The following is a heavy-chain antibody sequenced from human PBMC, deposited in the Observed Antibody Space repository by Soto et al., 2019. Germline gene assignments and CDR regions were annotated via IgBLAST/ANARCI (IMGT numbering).Heavy chain of an antibody. V-gene: IGHV3-23*01. Sequence: PGGSLRLSCASSGVPFISYAMSWGRQATGKEVNGLSPNSSSGSNTYYADSVKGRYTNSRDNTTNTMYLQINNLRAEDMTVYYCAKDRLLRKHPVDAFDIWGQGTMVTVSS. D-gene: IGHD2-21*01. CDR3: AKDRLLRKHPVDAFDI. CDR1: GVPFISYA. CDR2: NSSSGSNT. J-gene: IGHJ3*02.